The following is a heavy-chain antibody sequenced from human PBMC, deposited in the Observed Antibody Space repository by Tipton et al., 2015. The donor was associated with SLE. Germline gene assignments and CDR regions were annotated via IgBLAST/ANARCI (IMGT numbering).Heavy chain of an antibody. Sequence: QSGPEVKKPGASVKVSCKASGYTFTSYAMHWVRQAPGQRLEWMGWINAGNGNTKYSQKFQGRVTITRDTSASTAYMELSSLRSEDTAVYYCASIIAAAARGGFDYWGQGTLVTVSS. J-gene: IGHJ4*02. D-gene: IGHD6-13*01. CDR1: GYTFTSYA. CDR3: ASIIAAAARGGFDY. V-gene: IGHV1-3*01. CDR2: INAGNGNT.